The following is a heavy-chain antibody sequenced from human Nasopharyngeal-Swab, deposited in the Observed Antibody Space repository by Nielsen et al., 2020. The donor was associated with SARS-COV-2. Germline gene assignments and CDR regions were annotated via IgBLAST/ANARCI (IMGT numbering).Heavy chain of an antibody. CDR3: ARGFIVATIFHYYYYMDV. CDR2: MNPNSGNT. V-gene: IGHV1-8*01. Sequence: WAGQAHGPGRGGMGWMNPNSGNTGYAQKFQGRVTMTRNTSISTAYMELSSLRSEDTAVYYCARGFIVATIFHYYYYMDVWGKGTTVTVSS. D-gene: IGHD5-12*01. J-gene: IGHJ6*03.